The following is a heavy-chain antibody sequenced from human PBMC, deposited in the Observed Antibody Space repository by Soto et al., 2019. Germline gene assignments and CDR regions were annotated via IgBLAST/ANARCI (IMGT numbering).Heavy chain of an antibody. CDR1: GFTFSSYG. J-gene: IGHJ4*02. V-gene: IGHV3-30*18. D-gene: IGHD6-13*01. CDR2: ISYDGSNK. CDR3: AKIQGSPQQQLVPSGHLDY. Sequence: HPGGSLRLSCAASGFTFSSYGMHWVRQAPGKGLEWVAVISYDGSNKYYADSVKGRLTISRDNSKNTLYLQMNSLRAEDTAVYYCAKIQGSPQQQLVPSGHLDYWGQGTLVTVSS.